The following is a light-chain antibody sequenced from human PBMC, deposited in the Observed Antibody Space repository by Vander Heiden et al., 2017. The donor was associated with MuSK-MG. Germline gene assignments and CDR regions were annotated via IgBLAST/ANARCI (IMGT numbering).Light chain of an antibody. J-gene: IGKJ1*01. Sequence: EIVLTQSPGTLSLSPGERATLSCRASQTISSRYLTWYQQRPGQTPRLLIYGATSRASGVPDRFSGSEYGTDFILTISRLEPEDVAVYFCHQCGSSPPWTFGQGTKVEIK. CDR2: GAT. CDR1: QTISSRY. CDR3: HQCGSSPPWT. V-gene: IGKV3-20*01.